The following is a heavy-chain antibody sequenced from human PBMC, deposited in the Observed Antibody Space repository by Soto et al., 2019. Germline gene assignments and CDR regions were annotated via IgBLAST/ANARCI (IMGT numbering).Heavy chain of an antibody. V-gene: IGHV1-69*13. Sequence: SVKVSCKASGGTFSSYAISWVRQAPGQGLEWMGGIIPIFGTANYAQKFQGRVTITAGESTSTAYMELSSVTAADTAVYYRARDYYYGMDVWGQGTTVTVSS. CDR1: GGTFSSYA. CDR3: ARDYYYGMDV. CDR2: IIPIFGTA. J-gene: IGHJ6*02.